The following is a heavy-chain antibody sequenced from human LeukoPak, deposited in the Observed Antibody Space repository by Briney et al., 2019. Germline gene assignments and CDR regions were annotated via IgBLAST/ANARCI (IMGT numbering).Heavy chain of an antibody. CDR1: GGSISRSSYY. CDR2: FYYSGST. D-gene: IGHD6-6*01. CDR3: AREYSSSSGRRAFDF. Sequence: SETLSLTCTVSGGSISRSSYYWGWIRQPPGKGLEWIGSFYYSGSTYYNPSLKSRVTISVDTSKNQFSLRLSSVTAADTAVYYCAREYSSSSGRRAFDFWGQGTMVTVSS. J-gene: IGHJ3*01. V-gene: IGHV4-39*01.